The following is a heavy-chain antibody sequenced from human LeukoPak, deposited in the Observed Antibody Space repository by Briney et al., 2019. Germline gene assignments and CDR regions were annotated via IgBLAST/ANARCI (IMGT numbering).Heavy chain of an antibody. V-gene: IGHV1-18*01. Sequence: ASVKVSCKASGYIFINFFSSYGITWVRQAPRQGLEWIGWISPYNGKTKFAQKFQGIVTMTTETSTSTAYMELRRLRSDDTAVYYCATRDYGDYSQSTYYYYGMDVWGQGTTVTVSS. CDR2: ISPYNGKT. D-gene: IGHD4-17*01. J-gene: IGHJ6*02. CDR3: ATRDYGDYSQSTYYYYGMDV. CDR1: GYIFINFFSSYG.